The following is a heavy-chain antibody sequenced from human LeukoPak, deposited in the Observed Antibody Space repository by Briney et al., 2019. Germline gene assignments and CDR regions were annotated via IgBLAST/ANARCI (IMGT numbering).Heavy chain of an antibody. CDR2: ISSSSSTI. CDR1: GFTFSSYG. V-gene: IGHV3-48*02. CDR3: AREPYGSGSYQFDY. J-gene: IGHJ4*02. Sequence: PGGSLRLSCAASGFTFSSYGMHWVRQAPGKGLEWVSYISSSSSTIYYADSVKGRFTISRDNAKNSLYLQMNSLRDEDTAVYYCAREPYGSGSYQFDYWGQGTLVTVSS. D-gene: IGHD3-10*01.